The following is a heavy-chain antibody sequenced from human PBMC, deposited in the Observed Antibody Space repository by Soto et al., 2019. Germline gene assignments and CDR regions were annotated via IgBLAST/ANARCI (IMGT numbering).Heavy chain of an antibody. CDR1: GFTFSSYG. Sequence: PGGSLRLSCAASGFTFSSYGMHWVRQAPGKGLEWVAVIWYDGSNKYYADSVKGRFTISRDNSKSTLYLQMNSLRAEDTAVYYCARAPIIAAAGIAPLNYWGQGTLVTVSS. CDR3: ARAPIIAAAGIAPLNY. D-gene: IGHD6-13*01. V-gene: IGHV3-33*01. CDR2: IWYDGSNK. J-gene: IGHJ4*02.